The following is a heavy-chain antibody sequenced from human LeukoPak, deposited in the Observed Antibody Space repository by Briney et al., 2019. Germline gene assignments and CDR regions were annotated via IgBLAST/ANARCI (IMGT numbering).Heavy chain of an antibody. D-gene: IGHD3-22*01. Sequence: GESLKISCRCSGYSFINYYIGWVRQMPGKGLEWIGVIYPGGSDTSYNPSFKGQVIFSADKSTTTVYLQWSRLQASDTAIYYCARQYSSGWFRHFDYWGQGTLITVSS. V-gene: IGHV5-51*01. J-gene: IGHJ4*02. CDR2: IYPGGSDT. CDR1: GYSFINYY. CDR3: ARQYSSGWFRHFDY.